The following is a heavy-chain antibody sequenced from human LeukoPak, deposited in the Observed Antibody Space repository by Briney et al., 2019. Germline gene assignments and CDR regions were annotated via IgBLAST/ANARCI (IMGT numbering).Heavy chain of an antibody. CDR1: GYTFTSYY. J-gene: IGHJ4*02. D-gene: IGHD5-18*01. Sequence: ASVTVSFTASGYTFTSYYMHWVRQAPGQGLEWMGIINPSGGSTSYAQKFQGRVTMTRDTSTSTVYMELSSLRSEDTAVYYCARDLVDTAMVSDYWGQGTLVTVSS. CDR2: INPSGGST. V-gene: IGHV1-46*01. CDR3: ARDLVDTAMVSDY.